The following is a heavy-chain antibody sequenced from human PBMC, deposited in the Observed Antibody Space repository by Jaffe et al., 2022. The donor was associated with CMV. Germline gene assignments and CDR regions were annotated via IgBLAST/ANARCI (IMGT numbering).Heavy chain of an antibody. J-gene: IGHJ6*03. V-gene: IGHV1-46*01. CDR3: ARGGPKGILKFFGVVPKTYYYYMDV. CDR1: GYTFTSYY. Sequence: QVQLVQSGAEVKKPGASVKVSCKASGYTFTSYYMHWVRQAPGQGLEWMGIINPSGGSTSYAQKFQGRVTMTRDTSTSTVYMELSSLRSEDTAVYYCARGGPKGILKFFGVVPKTYYYYMDVWGKGTTVTVSS. D-gene: IGHD3-3*01. CDR2: INPSGGST.